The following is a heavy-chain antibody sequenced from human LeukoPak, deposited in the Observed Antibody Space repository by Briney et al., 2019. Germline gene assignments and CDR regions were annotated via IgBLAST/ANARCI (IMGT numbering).Heavy chain of an antibody. D-gene: IGHD3-22*01. CDR1: GGSISSYY. CDR3: ARERGDSSGSFDY. V-gene: IGHV4-59*01. CDR2: IYYSGST. Sequence: ASETLSLTCTVSGGSISSYYWSWIRQPPGKGLEWIGYIYYSGSTNYNPSLKSRVTISVDTFKNQFSLKLSSVTAADTAVYYCARERGDSSGSFDYWGQGTLVTVSS. J-gene: IGHJ4*02.